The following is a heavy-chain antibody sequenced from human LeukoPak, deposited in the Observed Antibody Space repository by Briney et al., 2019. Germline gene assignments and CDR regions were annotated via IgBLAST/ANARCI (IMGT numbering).Heavy chain of an antibody. V-gene: IGHV3-11*05. CDR1: GFTFSDYY. CDR2: ISSSSSYT. J-gene: IGHJ4*02. Sequence: GGSLRLSCAASGFTFSDYYMSWIRQAPGKGLEWVSYISSSSSYTNYADSVKGRFTISRDNAKNSLYLQMNSLRAEDTAVYYCAIVAAGTVCFDYWGQGTLVTVSS. CDR3: AIVAAGTVCFDY. D-gene: IGHD6-13*01.